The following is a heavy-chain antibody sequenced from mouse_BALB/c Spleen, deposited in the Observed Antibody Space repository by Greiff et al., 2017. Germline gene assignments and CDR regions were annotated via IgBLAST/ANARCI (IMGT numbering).Heavy chain of an antibody. CDR3: ARKGSGNYGYFDY. D-gene: IGHD2-1*01. CDR2: IWAGGST. Sequence: QVQLQQSGPGLVAPSQSLSITCTVSGFSLTSYGVHWVRQPPGKGLEWLGVIWAGGSTNYNSALMSRLSISKDNSKSQVFLKMNSLQTDDTAMYYCARKGSGNYGYFDYWGQGTTLTVSS. J-gene: IGHJ2*01. CDR1: GFSLTSYG. V-gene: IGHV2-9*02.